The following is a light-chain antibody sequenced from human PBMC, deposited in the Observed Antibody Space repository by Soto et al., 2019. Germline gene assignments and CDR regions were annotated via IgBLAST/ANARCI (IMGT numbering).Light chain of an antibody. CDR1: QIVSSN. CDR3: QQYNNWPPWT. J-gene: IGKJ1*01. V-gene: IGKV3-15*01. CDR2: GAS. Sequence: TLSVSPGERATLSCRASQIVSSNLAWYQQKPGQAPRLLIYGASTRATGIPARFSGSGSGTEFTLTISSLQSEDFAVYYCQQYNNWPPWTFGQGTKVDIK.